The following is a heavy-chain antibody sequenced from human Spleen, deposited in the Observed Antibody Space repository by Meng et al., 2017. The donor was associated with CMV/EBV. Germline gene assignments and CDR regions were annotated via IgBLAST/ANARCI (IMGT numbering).Heavy chain of an antibody. D-gene: IGHD2-2*01. V-gene: IGHV3-9*03. CDR2: VSWNGGMI. Sequence: LSLTCAASGFRFNDYAMHWVRQAPGKGLEWVSGVSWNGGMIGYADSVKGRFTISRDNAKNSLFLQMNSLRPEDMALYYCAKAVVSGAGFVSDAFDIWGQGTMVTVSS. J-gene: IGHJ3*02. CDR1: GFRFNDYA. CDR3: AKAVVSGAGFVSDAFDI.